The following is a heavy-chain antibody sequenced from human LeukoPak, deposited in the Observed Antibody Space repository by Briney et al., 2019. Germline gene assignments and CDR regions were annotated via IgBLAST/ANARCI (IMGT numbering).Heavy chain of an antibody. CDR3: ARDPRGPVSHSTD. D-gene: IGHD1-14*01. J-gene: IGHJ4*02. CDR2: IYYSGST. Sequence: SETLSLTCTVSGGSISSYYWSWIRQPPGKGLEWIGYIYYSGSTNYNPSLKSRVTISVDTSKNQFSLKLSSVTAADTAVYYCARDPRGPVSHSTDWGQGTLVTVSS. V-gene: IGHV4-59*12. CDR1: GGSISSYY.